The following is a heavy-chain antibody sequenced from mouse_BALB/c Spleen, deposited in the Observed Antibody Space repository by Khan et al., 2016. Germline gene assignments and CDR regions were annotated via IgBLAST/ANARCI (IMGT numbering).Heavy chain of an antibody. J-gene: IGHJ2*01. Sequence: EVKLLESGGGLVQPGGSLKLSCAATGFDFSRYWMNWVRQAPGKGLEWIGEINPDSSTINYTPSLKDKFIISRDNAKNTLYLQMRKVRSEDTALXYCASLYYYGCVDYWGQGTTLTVSS. CDR2: INPDSSTI. V-gene: IGHV4-1*02. D-gene: IGHD1-1*01. CDR3: ASLYYYGCVDY. CDR1: GFDFSRYW.